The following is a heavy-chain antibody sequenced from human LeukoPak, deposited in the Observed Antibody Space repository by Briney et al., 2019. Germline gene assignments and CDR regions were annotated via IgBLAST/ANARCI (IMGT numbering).Heavy chain of an antibody. CDR2: VYYSGST. CDR3: ARGGYSYSNDAFDI. J-gene: IGHJ3*02. D-gene: IGHD5-18*01. CDR1: GGSISSYY. V-gene: IGHV4-59*01. Sequence: SETLSLTCTVSGGSISSYYWSWIRQPPGKGLEWIGYVYYSGSTNYNPSLKSRVTISVDTSKNQFSLKLSSVTAADTAVYYCARGGYSYSNDAFDIWGQGTMVTVSS.